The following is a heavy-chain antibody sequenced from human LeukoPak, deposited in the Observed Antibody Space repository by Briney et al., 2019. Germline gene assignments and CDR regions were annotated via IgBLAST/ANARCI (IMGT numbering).Heavy chain of an antibody. D-gene: IGHD1-26*01. CDR2: INSDGSST. Sequence: GGSLRLSCAASGFTFSSYWMHWVRQALGKGLLWVSRINSDGSSTSYADSVKGRFTISRDNAKNTLYLQVNSLRAEDTAVYYCAKGGKWDVTPFDYWGQGTLVTVSS. V-gene: IGHV3-74*01. CDR3: AKGGKWDVTPFDY. J-gene: IGHJ4*02. CDR1: GFTFSSYW.